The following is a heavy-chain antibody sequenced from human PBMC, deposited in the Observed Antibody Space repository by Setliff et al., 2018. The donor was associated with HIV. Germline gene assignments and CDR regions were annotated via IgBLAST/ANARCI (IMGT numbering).Heavy chain of an antibody. Sequence: VASVKVSCKASGYTFTSYAMHWVRQAPGQRLEWMGWINAGNGNTKYSQKFQGRVTITRDTSASTAYMELRAEDTAVYYCARKTAYYYGSGTYYKFDYWGQGTLVTVSS. V-gene: IGHV1-3*01. D-gene: IGHD3-10*01. CDR2: INAGNGNT. J-gene: IGHJ4*02. CDR1: GYTFTSYA. CDR3: ARKTAYYYGSGTYYKFDY.